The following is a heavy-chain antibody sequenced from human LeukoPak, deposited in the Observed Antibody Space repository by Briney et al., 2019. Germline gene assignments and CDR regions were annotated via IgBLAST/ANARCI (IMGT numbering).Heavy chain of an antibody. CDR2: INHSGST. CDR3: ARASCRSSSIDP. Sequence: SETLSLTCAVYGGSFSGYYWSWIRQPPGKGLEWIGEINHSGSTNYNPSLKSRVTISVDTSKNQFSLKLSSVTAADTAVYYCARASCRSSSIDPWGQGTLVTVSS. CDR1: GGSFSGYY. J-gene: IGHJ5*02. V-gene: IGHV4-34*01. D-gene: IGHD6-13*01.